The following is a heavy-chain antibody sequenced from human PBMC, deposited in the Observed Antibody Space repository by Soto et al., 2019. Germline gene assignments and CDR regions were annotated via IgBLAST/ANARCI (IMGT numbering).Heavy chain of an antibody. Sequence: PSQTLSLTCAISGDFVASNSAAWNWIRQSPARGLEWLGRTYYRSKWYNEYAVSVKSRTSINPDTSKNQFSLQLSSVTPDDTAVYYCTRGRSTGWHYLDYWGQGNLVTVSS. CDR2: TYYRSKWYN. D-gene: IGHD6-19*01. CDR3: TRGRSTGWHYLDY. V-gene: IGHV6-1*01. J-gene: IGHJ4*02. CDR1: GDFVASNSAA.